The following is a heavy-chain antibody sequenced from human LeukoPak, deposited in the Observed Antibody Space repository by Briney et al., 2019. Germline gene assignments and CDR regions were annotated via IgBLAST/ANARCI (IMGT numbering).Heavy chain of an antibody. V-gene: IGHV3-21*01. Sequence: PGGSLRLSCAASGFTFSSYSMNWVRQAPGKGLEWVSSISSSSSYIYYADSVKGRFTISRDNAKNSLYLQMNSLRAEDTAVYYCASFVYSYAEFDYWGQGTLVTVSS. CDR2: ISSSSSYI. D-gene: IGHD5-18*01. CDR3: ASFVYSYAEFDY. CDR1: GFTFSSYS. J-gene: IGHJ4*02.